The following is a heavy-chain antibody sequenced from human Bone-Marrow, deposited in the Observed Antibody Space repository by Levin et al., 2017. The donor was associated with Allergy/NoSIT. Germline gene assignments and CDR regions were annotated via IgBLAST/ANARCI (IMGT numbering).Heavy chain of an antibody. V-gene: IGHV3-15*07. CDR3: TTERKSDFWSGYYYGY. CDR2: IKSKTDGGTT. CDR1: GFTFSNAW. D-gene: IGHD3-3*01. J-gene: IGHJ4*02. Sequence: GESLKISCAASGFTFSNAWMNWVRQAPGKGLEWVGRIKSKTDGGTTDYAAPVKGRFTISRDDSKNTLYLQMNSLKTEDTAVYYCTTERKSDFWSGYYYGYWGQGTLVTVSS.